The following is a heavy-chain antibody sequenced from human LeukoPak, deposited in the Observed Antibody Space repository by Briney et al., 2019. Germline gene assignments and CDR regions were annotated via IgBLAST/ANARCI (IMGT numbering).Heavy chain of an antibody. Sequence: GGSLRLSCAASGFTFSSYAMSWVRQAPGKGLEWVSGISGSGDNTYYADSVKGRFTISRDNSKNTLYMQVNSLGTEDTAAYYCAKGSYYDSSGSSYFDYWGQGTLVTVSS. CDR2: ISGSGDNT. V-gene: IGHV3-23*01. J-gene: IGHJ4*02. CDR1: GFTFSSYA. CDR3: AKGSYYDSSGSSYFDY. D-gene: IGHD3-22*01.